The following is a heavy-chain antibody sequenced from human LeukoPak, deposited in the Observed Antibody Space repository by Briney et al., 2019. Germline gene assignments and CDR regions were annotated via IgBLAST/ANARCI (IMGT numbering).Heavy chain of an antibody. Sequence: SETLSLTCTVSGGAINSYHWTWIRQPPGKGLEWIASIYYIGSPKYNPSLESRVTISVDTSKNQFSLKLSSVTAADTAVYYCASGKVLDAFDIWGQGTMVTVSS. V-gene: IGHV4-59*01. J-gene: IGHJ3*02. CDR1: GGAINSYH. CDR2: IYYIGSP. CDR3: ASGKVLDAFDI. D-gene: IGHD4-23*01.